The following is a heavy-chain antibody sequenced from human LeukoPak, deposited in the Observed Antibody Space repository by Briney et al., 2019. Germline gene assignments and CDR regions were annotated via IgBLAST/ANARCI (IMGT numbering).Heavy chain of an antibody. Sequence: GGSLRLSCAASGFTFSSYWMSWVRQAPGKGLEWVANIKQDGSEKYYVDSVKGRFTISRDNAKKSLYLQMNSLRAEDTAVYYCASQPGYSNYNPLDYWGQGTLVTVSS. J-gene: IGHJ4*02. D-gene: IGHD4-11*01. CDR1: GFTFSSYW. CDR3: ASQPGYSNYNPLDY. CDR2: IKQDGSEK. V-gene: IGHV3-7*01.